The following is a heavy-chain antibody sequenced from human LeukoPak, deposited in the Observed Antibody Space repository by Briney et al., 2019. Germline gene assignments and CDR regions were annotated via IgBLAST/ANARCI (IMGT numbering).Heavy chain of an antibody. J-gene: IGHJ4*02. CDR1: GFTFSSYA. V-gene: IGHV3-23*01. CDR2: ISGSGGST. CDR3: AKDRPHIAIVVVIGGPIDY. Sequence: PGGSLRPSCAASGFTFSSYAMSWVRQAPGKGLEWVSAISGSGGSTYYADSVKGRFTISRDNSKNTLYLQMNSLRAEDAAVYYCAKDRPHIAIVVVIGGPIDYWGQGTLVTVSS. D-gene: IGHD3-22*01.